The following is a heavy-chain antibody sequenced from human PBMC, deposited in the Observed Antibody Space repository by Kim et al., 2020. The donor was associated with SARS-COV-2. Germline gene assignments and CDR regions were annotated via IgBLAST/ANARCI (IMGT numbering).Heavy chain of an antibody. CDR2: LTGPGNVA. D-gene: IGHD1-1*01. V-gene: IGHV3-23*01. Sequence: GGSLRLSCAASGFTFSDYAMNWVRQAPGKGLEWVSHLTGPGNVAYYADSVKGRFTISRDNSKNTLYLRMSSLRAEDTAVYYCAKDFVSYNSVSDAFDVWGQGTMVTVSS. CDR1: GFTFSDYA. J-gene: IGHJ3*01. CDR3: AKDFVSYNSVSDAFDV.